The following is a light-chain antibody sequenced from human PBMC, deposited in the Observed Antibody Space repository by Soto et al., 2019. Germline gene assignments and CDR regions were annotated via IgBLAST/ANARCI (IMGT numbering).Light chain of an antibody. J-gene: IGLJ1*01. CDR2: EVR. CDR3: SSYTSSSTRV. Sequence: QSALTQPATVSGSPGQSISISCTGTSSDVGSYDYVSWHQQHPGKAPKLLIYEVRNRPSEVSNRFSGSKSGNTASLTISGLQTEDEADYYFSSYTSSSTRVFGTGTKVTVL. CDR1: SSDVGSYDY. V-gene: IGLV2-14*01.